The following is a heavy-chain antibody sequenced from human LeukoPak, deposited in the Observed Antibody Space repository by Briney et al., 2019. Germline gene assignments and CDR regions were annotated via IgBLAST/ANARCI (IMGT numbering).Heavy chain of an antibody. Sequence: SETLSLTCTVSGGSISNYYWSWIRQPPGKGLEWIGYVSYAGTTGYNPSLRSRVTLSVDTSKNQFSLKLSSVTAADTAVYYCARGLVVVTRAMAYWGQGTLVAVSS. V-gene: IGHV4-59*12. CDR3: ARGLVVVTRAMAY. D-gene: IGHD2-21*02. CDR1: GGSISNYY. CDR2: VSYAGTT. J-gene: IGHJ4*02.